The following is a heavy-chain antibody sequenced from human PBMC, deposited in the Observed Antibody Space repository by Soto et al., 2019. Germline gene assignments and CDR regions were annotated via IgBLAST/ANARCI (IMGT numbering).Heavy chain of an antibody. J-gene: IGHJ4*02. CDR3: ARPRYRLGTSGYYPFDF. V-gene: IGHV4-39*01. CDR2: IYFSGSVSS. Sequence: PSETLSLTCSVSGDFISNTTYYWGWVRQAPGNGLEWLGSIYFSGSVSSHYNPSLKTRVTISVDTSKNQFSLKLTSVTAAETAVYYCARPRYRLGTSGYYPFDFWGQGTLVTVSS. CDR1: GDFISNTTYY. D-gene: IGHD3-22*01.